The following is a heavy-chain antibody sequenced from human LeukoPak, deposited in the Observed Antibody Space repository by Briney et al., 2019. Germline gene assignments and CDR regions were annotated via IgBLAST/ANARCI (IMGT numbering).Heavy chain of an antibody. Sequence: GGSLRLTCAASGFTFSDYYMSWIRQAPGKGLEWVSYISSSGSTIYYADSVKGRFTISRDNSKNTLYLQMNSLRAEDTAVYYCARRAGSYSHPYDYWGQGTLVTVSS. V-gene: IGHV3-11*01. CDR2: ISSSGSTI. J-gene: IGHJ4*02. CDR3: ARRAGSYSHPYDY. CDR1: GFTFSDYY. D-gene: IGHD3-22*01.